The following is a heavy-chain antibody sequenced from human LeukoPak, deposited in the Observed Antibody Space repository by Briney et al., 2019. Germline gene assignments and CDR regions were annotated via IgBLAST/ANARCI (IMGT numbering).Heavy chain of an antibody. CDR3: AATVGATVYYFDY. V-gene: IGHV3-53*01. CDR1: GFTVSSNY. D-gene: IGHD1-26*01. CDR2: IYSGGST. Sequence: GGSLRLSCAASGFTVSSNYMSWVRQAPGKGLEWVSVIYSGGSTYYADSVKGRFTISRDNSKNTLYLQMNSLRAEDTAVYYCAATVGATVYYFDYWGQGTLVTVSS. J-gene: IGHJ4*02.